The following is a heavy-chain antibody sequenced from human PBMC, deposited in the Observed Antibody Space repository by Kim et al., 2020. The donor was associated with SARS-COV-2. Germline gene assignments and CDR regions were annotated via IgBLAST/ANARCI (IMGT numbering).Heavy chain of an antibody. J-gene: IGHJ3*02. V-gene: IGHV1-3*01. Sequence: ASVKVSCKASGYTFTSYAMHWVRQAPGQRLEWMGWINAGNGNTKYSQKFQGRVTITRDTSASTAYMELSSLRSEDTAVYYCARNLGDYYDSSGSTWGIGYDAFDIWGQGTMVTVSS. CDR2: INAGNGNT. CDR3: ARNLGDYYDSSGSTWGIGYDAFDI. D-gene: IGHD3-22*01. CDR1: GYTFTSYA.